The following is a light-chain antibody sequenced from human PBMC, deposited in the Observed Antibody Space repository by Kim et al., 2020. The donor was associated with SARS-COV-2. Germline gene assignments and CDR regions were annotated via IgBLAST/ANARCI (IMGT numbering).Light chain of an antibody. J-gene: IGLJ3*02. CDR3: YSVADSVGV. CDR1: VLPKQF. Sequence: SPEQPARINCSGDVLPKQFARWFQQKPGQAPVLVIYKDTERPSGIPERFSGSSSGTTVTLTITGAQVEDEADYYCYSVADSVGVFGGGTQLTVL. V-gene: IGLV3-27*01. CDR2: KDT.